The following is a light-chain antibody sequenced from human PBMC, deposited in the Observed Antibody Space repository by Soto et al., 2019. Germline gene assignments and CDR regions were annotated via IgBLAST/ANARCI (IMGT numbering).Light chain of an antibody. CDR3: QQYGGSSPRFT. V-gene: IGKV3-20*01. CDR2: HAS. Sequence: EIVLTQSPGTLSLSPGDRATLSCRASQSLSNTFLAWYQQKPGQAPRLLIYHASSRATGIPDRFSGSGSGTDFTLTINKLEPEDFAVYYCQQYGGSSPRFTFGQGNKLEIK. CDR1: QSLSNTF. J-gene: IGKJ2*01.